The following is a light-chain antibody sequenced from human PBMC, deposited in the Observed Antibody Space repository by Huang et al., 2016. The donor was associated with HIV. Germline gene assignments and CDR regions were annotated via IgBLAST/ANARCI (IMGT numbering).Light chain of an antibody. CDR3: QQYNNWPPLT. V-gene: IGKV3-15*01. CDR1: QNVNTD. J-gene: IGKJ4*01. CDR2: GAS. Sequence: EVVITQSPAILSVSPGERATLSCRASQNVNTDLAWYKHNPGQAHRLLIYGASTRATGIPARCSGNGSETEFTLTISSLQSEDFAIYYCQQYNNWPPLTFGGGTKVEIK.